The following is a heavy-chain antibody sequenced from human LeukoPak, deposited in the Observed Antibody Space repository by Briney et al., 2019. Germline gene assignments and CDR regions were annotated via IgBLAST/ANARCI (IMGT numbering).Heavy chain of an antibody. V-gene: IGHV3-53*04. Sequence: GGSLRLSCAASGFTISYNYMSWVRQAPGKGLQWVSVIYSNTSAYYADSVKGRSTISRHNSKSTLYLQMTSLRAEDTAVYYCARDIPVDSRSSVPKPVRDSWGQGTLVTASS. D-gene: IGHD6-6*01. J-gene: IGHJ5*02. CDR3: ARDIPVDSRSSVPKPVRDS. CDR1: GFTISYNY. CDR2: IYSNTSA.